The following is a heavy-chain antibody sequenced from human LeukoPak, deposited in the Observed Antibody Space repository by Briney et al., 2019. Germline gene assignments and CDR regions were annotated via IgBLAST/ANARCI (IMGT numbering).Heavy chain of an antibody. J-gene: IGHJ4*02. V-gene: IGHV1-2*02. CDR1: GYTFTDYS. CDR3: AINKQGKSLDY. CDR2: MNPNSGGT. Sequence: APLKVSCKASGYTFTDYSIHWVRQAPGHGLEWMAWMNPNSGGTSYAQKFQGRVTMTRDTSISTAYMELSRLRFDDTAVFYCAINKQGKSLDYWGQGTLVSVSS.